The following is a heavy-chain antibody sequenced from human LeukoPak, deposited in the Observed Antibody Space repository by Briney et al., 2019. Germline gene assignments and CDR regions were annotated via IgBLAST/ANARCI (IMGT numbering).Heavy chain of an antibody. D-gene: IGHD4-17*01. CDR1: GFTFSSYA. Sequence: GGSLRLSCAASGFTFSSYAMSWVRQAPGKGLEWVSGISGSGDSTYYADSVKGRFTISRDNSKNTLYLQMNSLRAEDTAVYYCAKDLDYGDYGGSDWGQGTLVTVSS. J-gene: IGHJ4*02. CDR3: AKDLDYGDYGGSD. CDR2: ISGSGDST. V-gene: IGHV3-23*01.